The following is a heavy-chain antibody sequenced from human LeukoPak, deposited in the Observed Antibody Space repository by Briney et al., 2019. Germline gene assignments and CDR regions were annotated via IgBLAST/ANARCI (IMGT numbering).Heavy chain of an antibody. D-gene: IGHD2-15*01. Sequence: PGRSLRLSCEASGSSFSDYGMHWVRQAPGKGLEWVAIIWYDGSYKYYADSVKGRLTVSRDNSKNTLYLQMNSLRAEDTAMYYCAKPTRGGGGSFLIDYWGQGTLVTVSS. CDR3: AKPTRGGGGSFLIDY. J-gene: IGHJ4*02. V-gene: IGHV3-33*03. CDR2: IWYDGSYK. CDR1: GSSFSDYG.